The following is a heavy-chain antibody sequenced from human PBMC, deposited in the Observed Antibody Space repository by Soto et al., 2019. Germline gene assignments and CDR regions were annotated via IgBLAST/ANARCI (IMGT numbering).Heavy chain of an antibody. V-gene: IGHV4-38-2*01. Sequence: XEALSLXRAVSWCSISSGYHWAWIRQHPGKGLEWLGSVHYSGNTYYNPSLKSRLTISVDKSKNQFYLNLSYVTAADTAVYYCARKDRVVAEGRWFDPWGQGTLVTVSS. CDR3: ARKDRVVAEGRWFDP. J-gene: IGHJ5*02. CDR2: VHYSGNT. CDR1: WCSISSGYH. D-gene: IGHD3-3*01.